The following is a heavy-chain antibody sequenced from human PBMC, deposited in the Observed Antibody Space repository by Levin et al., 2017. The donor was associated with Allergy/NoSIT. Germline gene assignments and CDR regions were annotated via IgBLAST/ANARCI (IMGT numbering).Heavy chain of an antibody. V-gene: IGHV3-23*01. CDR1: GFIFNNYA. D-gene: IGHD1-26*01. Sequence: PAGGSLRLSCAGTGFIFNNYAMSWVRQTPGKGLEWVSTITAGGVGTYFADYVEGRFTISTDTSQNTVYLHMSSLRAEDTAVYYCAKSPSASGAYGMDVWGRGTTVTVSS. CDR3: AKSPSASGAYGMDV. J-gene: IGHJ6*02. CDR2: ITAGGVGT.